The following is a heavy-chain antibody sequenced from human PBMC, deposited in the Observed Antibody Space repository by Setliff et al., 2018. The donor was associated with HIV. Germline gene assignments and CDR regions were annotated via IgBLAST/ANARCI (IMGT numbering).Heavy chain of an antibody. V-gene: IGHV1-2*06. J-gene: IGHJ4*02. D-gene: IGHD5-18*01. Sequence: GASVKVSCKASGYTFTGYYMHWVRQAPGQGLEWMGRINPNSGGTNYAQKFQGRVTMTRDTSISTAYMELSRLRSDDTAVYYCARRGRGYSYGYPFDYWGQGPLVTVSS. CDR2: INPNSGGT. CDR1: GYTFTGYY. CDR3: ARRGRGYSYGYPFDY.